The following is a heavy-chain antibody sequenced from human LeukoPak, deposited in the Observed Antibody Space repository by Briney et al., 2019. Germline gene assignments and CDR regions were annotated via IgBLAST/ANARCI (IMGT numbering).Heavy chain of an antibody. CDR3: AKDINRRSSGYYYFDY. CDR2: ISWNSGSI. Sequence: GGSLRLSCAASGFTFDDYAMHWVRQAPGKGLEWVSGISWNSGSIGYADSVKGRFTISRDNAKNSLYLQMNSLRAEDTASYYCAKDINRRSSGYYYFDYWGQGTLVTVSS. D-gene: IGHD3-22*01. J-gene: IGHJ4*02. CDR1: GFTFDDYA. V-gene: IGHV3-9*01.